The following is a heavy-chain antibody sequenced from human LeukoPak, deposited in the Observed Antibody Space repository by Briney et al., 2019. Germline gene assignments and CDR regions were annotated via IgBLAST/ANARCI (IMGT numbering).Heavy chain of an antibody. J-gene: IGHJ4*02. CDR2: ISYDGSNK. CDR1: GLTVSSYA. D-gene: IGHD2-15*01. Sequence: GGSLRLSCAASGLTVSSYAMHWVRQAPGKGLEWVAVISYDGSNKYYADSVKGRFTISRDNSKNTLYLQMNSLRAEDTAVYYCARDRLDSYVFIFDYWGQGTLVTVSS. V-gene: IGHV3-30-3*01. CDR3: ARDRLDSYVFIFDY.